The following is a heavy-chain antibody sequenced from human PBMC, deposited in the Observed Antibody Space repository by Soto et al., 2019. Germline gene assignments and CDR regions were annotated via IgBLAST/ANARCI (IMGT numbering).Heavy chain of an antibody. D-gene: IGHD5-12*01. CDR2: ISYDGSNK. CDR1: GFTFSSYG. J-gene: IGHJ4*02. CDR3: ANLVLGLGGYAGDY. V-gene: IGHV3-30*18. Sequence: QVQLVESGGGVVQPGRSLRLSCAASGFTFSSYGMHWVRQAPGKGLEWVAVISYDGSNKYYADSVKGRFTIYRDNSKKTLYLQMNSLRAEDTAVYYCANLVLGLGGYAGDYWGQGTLVTVSS.